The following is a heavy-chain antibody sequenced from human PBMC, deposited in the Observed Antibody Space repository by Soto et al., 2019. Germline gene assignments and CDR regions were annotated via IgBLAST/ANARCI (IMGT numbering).Heavy chain of an antibody. CDR3: ARDSAPITMVRGVRGYFSY. Sequence: GGSLRLSCAASGFTFSDYYMSWIRQAPGKGLEWVSYISSSGSTIYYADSVKGRFTISRDNAKNSLYLQMNSLRAEDTAVYYCARDSAPITMVRGVRGYFSYWGQGTLVTVSS. V-gene: IGHV3-11*01. D-gene: IGHD3-10*01. J-gene: IGHJ4*02. CDR2: ISSSGSTI. CDR1: GFTFSDYY.